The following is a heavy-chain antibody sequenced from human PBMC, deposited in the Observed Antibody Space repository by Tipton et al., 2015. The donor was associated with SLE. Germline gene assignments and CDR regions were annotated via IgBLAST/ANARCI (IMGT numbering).Heavy chain of an antibody. CDR3: AREGSGYPFDF. D-gene: IGHD5-12*01. Sequence: TLSLTCAVYGGSFSGYYWSWIRQPPGKGLEWIGEINHSGSTNYNPSLKSRVTISVDPSKNQFSLKLSSVTAADTAVYYCAREGSGYPFDFWGQGTLVTVSS. CDR2: INHSGST. J-gene: IGHJ4*02. V-gene: IGHV4-34*01. CDR1: GGSFSGYY.